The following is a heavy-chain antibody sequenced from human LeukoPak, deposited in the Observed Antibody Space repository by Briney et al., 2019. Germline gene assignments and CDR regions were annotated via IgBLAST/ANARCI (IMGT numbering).Heavy chain of an antibody. CDR3: ARSPGSGTYNYYYYYMDV. J-gene: IGHJ6*03. CDR1: GFILSSSS. CDR2: ISNSGNTI. D-gene: IGHD3-10*01. Sequence: GGSLRLSCAASGFILSSSSLNWVRQAPGKGLEWVSYISNSGNTIYYADSVRGRFTISTDNAKNTLYLQMDSLRAEDTAVYYCARSPGSGTYNYYYYYMDVWGKGTTVTISS. V-gene: IGHV3-48*04.